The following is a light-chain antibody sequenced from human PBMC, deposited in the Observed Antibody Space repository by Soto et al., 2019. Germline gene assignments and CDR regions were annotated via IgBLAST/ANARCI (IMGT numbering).Light chain of an antibody. CDR2: GVS. CDR1: SSDVGGYNF. CDR3: TSYTSNNTPVL. J-gene: IGLJ2*01. Sequence: QSVLTQPASVSGSPGQSISISCTGTSSDVGGYNFVSWYQHHPDKAPQLIIYGVSNRPSGVSIRFSGSKSGNTASLTISGLQAGDEADYYCTSYTSNNTPVLFGGGTKLTVL. V-gene: IGLV2-14*03.